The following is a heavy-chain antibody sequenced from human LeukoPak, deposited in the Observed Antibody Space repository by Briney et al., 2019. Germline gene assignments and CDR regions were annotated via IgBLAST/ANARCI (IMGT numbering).Heavy chain of an antibody. V-gene: IGHV4-39*07. CDR2: IYYSGST. Sequence: SETLSLTCTVSGGSTSSSSYYWGWIRQPPGKGLEWIGSIYYSGSTYYNPSLKSRVTISVDTSQNQFSLKLSSVTAADTAVYYCARAGYCSSTSCPHTPVYYFDYWGQGTLVTVSS. D-gene: IGHD2-2*01. CDR3: ARAGYCSSTSCPHTPVYYFDY. J-gene: IGHJ4*02. CDR1: GGSTSSSSYY.